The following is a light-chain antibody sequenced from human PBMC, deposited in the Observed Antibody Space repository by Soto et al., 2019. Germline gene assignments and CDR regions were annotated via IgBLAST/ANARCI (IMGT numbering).Light chain of an antibody. CDR3: HQYDSIVQT. CDR1: QSVSSN. Sequence: EILMTQSPVTLSVSPGERVTLSCRASQSVSSNLAWYQQKPGQAPSLLIYDASTRATATPERFSGSGSGTDFTLTISRLEPEDFAVYYCHQYDSIVQTFGQGTKVDNK. J-gene: IGKJ1*01. CDR2: DAS. V-gene: IGKV3D-15*01.